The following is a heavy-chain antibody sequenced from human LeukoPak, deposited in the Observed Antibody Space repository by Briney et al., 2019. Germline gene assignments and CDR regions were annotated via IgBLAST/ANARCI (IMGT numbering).Heavy chain of an antibody. CDR2: INHSGST. D-gene: IGHD3-22*01. J-gene: IGHJ4*02. V-gene: IGHV4-34*01. CDR3: AREGRDYYDSSGYY. Sequence: PSETLSLTCAVYGGSFSGYYWSWIRQPPGKGLEWIGEINHSGSTNYNPSLKSRVTISVDTSKNQFSLKLSSVTAADTAVYYCAREGRDYYDSSGYYWGQGTPVTVSS. CDR1: GGSFSGYY.